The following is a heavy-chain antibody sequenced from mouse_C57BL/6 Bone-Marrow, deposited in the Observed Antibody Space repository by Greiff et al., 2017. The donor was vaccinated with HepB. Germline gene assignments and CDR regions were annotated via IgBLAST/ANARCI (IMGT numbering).Heavy chain of an antibody. CDR3: ARRGYGSSSEGFAY. D-gene: IGHD1-1*01. J-gene: IGHJ3*01. CDR2: IYPGDGDT. Sequence: QVQLKQSGPELVKPGASVKISCKASGYAFSSSWMNWVKQRPGKGLEWIGRIYPGDGDTNYNGKFKGKATLTADKSSSTAYMQLSSLTSEDSAVYFCARRGYGSSSEGFAYWGQGTLVTVSA. CDR1: GYAFSSSW. V-gene: IGHV1-82*01.